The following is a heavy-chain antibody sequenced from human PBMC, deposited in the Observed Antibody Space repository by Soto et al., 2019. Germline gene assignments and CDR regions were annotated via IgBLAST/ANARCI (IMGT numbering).Heavy chain of an antibody. CDR3: ARGRRSSSGWFFLNWFDP. Sequence: QVQLQQWGAGLLKPSETLSLTCAVYGGSFSGYYWSWIRQPPGKGLEWIGEINHSGSTNYNPSLKSRVTTSVATSKDQFSLKLSSVTAADTAVYYCARGRRSSSGWFFLNWFDPWGQGTLVTVSS. CDR1: GGSFSGYY. CDR2: INHSGST. D-gene: IGHD6-19*01. J-gene: IGHJ5*02. V-gene: IGHV4-34*01.